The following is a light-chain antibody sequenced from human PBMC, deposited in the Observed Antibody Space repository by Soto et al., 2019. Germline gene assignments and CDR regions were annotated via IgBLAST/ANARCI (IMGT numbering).Light chain of an antibody. CDR2: GAS. Sequence: EIVMTQSPATLSVSPGERATLSCRASQSVSSDLAWYHQKPGQAPRLLIYGASTRATGIPVRFSGSGSGTDFTLTISSLEPEDFAVYYCQQRSNRPPITFGQGTRLEIK. J-gene: IGKJ5*01. CDR1: QSVSSD. V-gene: IGKV3-11*01. CDR3: QQRSNRPPIT.